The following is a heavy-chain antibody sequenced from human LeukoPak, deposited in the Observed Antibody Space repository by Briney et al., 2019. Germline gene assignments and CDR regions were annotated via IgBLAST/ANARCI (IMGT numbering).Heavy chain of an antibody. CDR1: GGSISSSSYL. Sequence: PSETLSLTCTVSGGSISSSSYLWGWIRQPPGKGLEWIGSVYYSGNTYYNPSLKSRVTISLDTSKNQFSLKLGSVTAADTAVYYCARRNRWELLDFWGQGTLVTVSS. CDR3: ARRNRWELLDF. V-gene: IGHV4-39*01. J-gene: IGHJ4*02. D-gene: IGHD1-26*01. CDR2: VYYSGNT.